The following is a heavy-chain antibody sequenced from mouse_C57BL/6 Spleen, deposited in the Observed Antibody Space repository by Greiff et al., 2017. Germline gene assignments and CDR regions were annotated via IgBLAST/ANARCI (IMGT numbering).Heavy chain of an antibody. J-gene: IGHJ4*01. CDR3: ARSLYYRGAYAMDY. CDR2: IYPGSGST. D-gene: IGHD2-12*01. CDR1: GYTFTSYR. V-gene: IGHV1-55*01. Sequence: VQLQQPGAELVKPGASVKMSCKASGYTFTSYRITWVKQRPGQGLEWIGDIYPGSGSTNYNEKFKSKATLTVDTSSSTAYMQLSSLTSEDSAVYYCARSLYYRGAYAMDYWGQGTSVTVSS.